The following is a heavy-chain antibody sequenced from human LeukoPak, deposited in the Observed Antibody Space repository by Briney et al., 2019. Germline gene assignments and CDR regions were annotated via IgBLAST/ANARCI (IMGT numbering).Heavy chain of an antibody. CDR2: IYYSGST. D-gene: IGHD6-13*01. CDR3: ARGSGIAAAGYCDY. CDR1: GGSISSSSYY. Sequence: SETLSFTCTVSGGSISSSSYYWGWIRQPPGKGLEWIGSIYYSGSTYYNPSLKSRVTISVDTSKNQFSLKLSSVTAADTAVYYCARGSGIAAAGYCDYWGQGTLVTVSS. V-gene: IGHV4-39*07. J-gene: IGHJ4*02.